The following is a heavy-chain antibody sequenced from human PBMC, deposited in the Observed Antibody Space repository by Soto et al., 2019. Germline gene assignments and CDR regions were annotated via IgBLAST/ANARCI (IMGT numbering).Heavy chain of an antibody. CDR1: GYTFTCYY. D-gene: IGHD2-15*01. CDR2: INPNSGGT. V-gene: IGHV1-2*04. Sequence: ASVKVSCKASGYTFTCYYMHWVRQAPGQGLEWMGWINPNSGGTNYAQKFQGWVTMTRDTSISTAYMELSRLRSDDTAVYYCARGCCGYCSGGSCYSAIYGMDVWGQGTTVTVSS. J-gene: IGHJ6*02. CDR3: ARGCCGYCSGGSCYSAIYGMDV.